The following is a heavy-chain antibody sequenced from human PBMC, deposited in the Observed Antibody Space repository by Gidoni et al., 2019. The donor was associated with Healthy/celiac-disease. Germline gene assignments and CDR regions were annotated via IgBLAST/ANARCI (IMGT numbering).Heavy chain of an antibody. Sequence: QPPGKGLEWIGSIYHSGSTYYNPSLKSRVTISVDTSKNQFSLKLSSVTAADTAVYYCATAWLQYQLLADYYYMDVWGKGTTVTVSS. CDR3: ATAWLQYQLLADYYYMDV. CDR2: IYHSGST. V-gene: IGHV4-38-2*02. J-gene: IGHJ6*03. D-gene: IGHD2-2*01.